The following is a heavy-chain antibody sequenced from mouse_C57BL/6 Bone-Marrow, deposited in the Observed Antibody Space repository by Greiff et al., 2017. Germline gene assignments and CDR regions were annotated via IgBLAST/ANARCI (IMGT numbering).Heavy chain of an antibody. J-gene: IGHJ3*01. CDR2: IWGVGST. V-gene: IGHV2-6*01. CDR1: GFSLTSYG. Sequence: QVQLKESGPGLVAPSQSLSITCTVSGFSLTSYGVDWVRQSPGKGLEWLGVIWGVGSTNNNSALKSRLSISKDNSKCQVFLKMNSLQTDDTAMSYCATIQRKFAYGGQGTLVTVSA. CDR3: ATIQRKFAY.